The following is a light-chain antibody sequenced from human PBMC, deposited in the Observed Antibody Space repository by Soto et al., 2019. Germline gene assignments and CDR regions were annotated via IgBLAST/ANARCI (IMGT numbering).Light chain of an antibody. CDR1: QSVSSNY. V-gene: IGKV3-20*01. Sequence: EIVLTQSPGTLSLSPGERATLSCRASQSVSSNYLAWYQQKPGQAPRLLIYGASSRATGIPDRFSGSGSGTDFTLSISRLEPEDFAGYYCQQYGSSRTFGQGTKV. J-gene: IGKJ1*01. CDR3: QQYGSSRT. CDR2: GAS.